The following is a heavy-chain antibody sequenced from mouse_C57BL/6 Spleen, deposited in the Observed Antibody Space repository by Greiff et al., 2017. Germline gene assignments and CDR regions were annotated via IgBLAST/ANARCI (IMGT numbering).Heavy chain of an antibody. CDR3: ARTGYGSIYYAMDY. CDR2: INPGSGGT. CDR1: GYAFTNYL. V-gene: IGHV1-54*01. Sequence: VQLQQSGAELVRPGTSVKVSCKASGYAFTNYLIEWVKQRPGQGLEWIGVINPGSGGTNYNEKFKGKATLTADKSSSTAYMQLSSLTSEDSAVYFCARTGYGSIYYAMDYWGQGTSVTVSS. J-gene: IGHJ4*01. D-gene: IGHD1-1*01.